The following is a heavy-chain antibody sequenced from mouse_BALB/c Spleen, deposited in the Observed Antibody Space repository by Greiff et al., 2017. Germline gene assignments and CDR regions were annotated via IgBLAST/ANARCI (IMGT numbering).Heavy chain of an antibody. Sequence: DVKLQESGPGLVKPSQSLSLTCTVTGYSITSDYAWNWIRQFPGNKLEWMGYISYSGSTSYNPSLKSRISITRDTSKNQFFLQLNSVTTEDTATYYCAREGIYHDYWGQGTTLTVSS. D-gene: IGHD2-1*01. CDR1: GYSITSDYA. J-gene: IGHJ2*01. CDR2: ISYSGST. V-gene: IGHV3-2*02. CDR3: AREGIYHDY.